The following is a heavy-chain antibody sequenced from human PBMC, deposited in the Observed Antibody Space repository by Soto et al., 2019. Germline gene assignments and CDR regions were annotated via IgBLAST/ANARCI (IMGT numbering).Heavy chain of an antibody. V-gene: IGHV3-9*01. CDR3: AKDTDYGYYDGGPYDY. Sequence: EVQLVESGGGLVQPGRSLRLSCAASGFTFDDYAMHWVRQAPGKGLEWVSGISWNSGSIGYADSVKGRFTISRDNAKKSLYLQMNSLRAEDTALYYCAKDTDYGYYDGGPYDYWGQGTLVTVSS. CDR1: GFTFDDYA. J-gene: IGHJ4*02. CDR2: ISWNSGSI. D-gene: IGHD4-17*01.